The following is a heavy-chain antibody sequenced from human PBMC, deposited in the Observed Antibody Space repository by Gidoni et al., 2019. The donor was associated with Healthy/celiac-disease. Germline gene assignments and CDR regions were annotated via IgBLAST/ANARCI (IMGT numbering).Heavy chain of an antibody. CDR3: AKDRTNYYDSSGYYSH. D-gene: IGHD3-22*01. Sequence: EVQLLESGGGLVQPGGSLRLSCAAPGFTFSSYAMSWVRQAPGQGLEWVSAISGSGGSTYYADPVKGRFTISRDNSKNTLYLQMNSLRAEDTAVYYCAKDRTNYYDSSGYYSHWGQGTLVTVSS. J-gene: IGHJ4*02. V-gene: IGHV3-23*01. CDR1: GFTFSSYA. CDR2: ISGSGGST.